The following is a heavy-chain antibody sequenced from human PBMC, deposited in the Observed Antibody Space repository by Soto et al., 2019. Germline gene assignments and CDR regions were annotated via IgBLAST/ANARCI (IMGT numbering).Heavy chain of an antibody. J-gene: IGHJ4*02. V-gene: IGHV3-23*01. CDR2: FSGGSGTT. Sequence: VQLLASGGGLVQPGGSLRLSCVVSGFTFTNYGVTWVRQAPGKGLQWVSGFSGGSGTTHYRDSVKGRFTISRDDSKSTVYLQMNSLGVDDTAVYYCVKWNGYGDYCGQGTLVTVSS. D-gene: IGHD1-1*01. CDR3: VKWNGYGDY. CDR1: GFTFTNYG.